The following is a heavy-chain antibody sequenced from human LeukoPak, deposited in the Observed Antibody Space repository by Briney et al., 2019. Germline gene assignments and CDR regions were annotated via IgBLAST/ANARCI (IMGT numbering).Heavy chain of an antibody. CDR2: IYYSGST. CDR1: GGSISSYY. D-gene: IGHD5-18*01. CDR3: ARDTRGYSYGYGNAFDI. J-gene: IGHJ3*02. Sequence: PSETLSLTCTVSGGSISSYYWSWIRQPPGKGLEWIGYIYYSGSTDYNPSLKSRVTISVDTSKNQFSLKLSSVTAADTAVYYCARDTRGYSYGYGNAFDIWGQGTMVTVSS. V-gene: IGHV4-59*12.